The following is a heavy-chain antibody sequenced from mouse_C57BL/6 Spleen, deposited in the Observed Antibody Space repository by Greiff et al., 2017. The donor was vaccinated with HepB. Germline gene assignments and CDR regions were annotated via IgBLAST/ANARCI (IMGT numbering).Heavy chain of an antibody. D-gene: IGHD1-1*01. Sequence: EVQLQESGAELVRPGASVKLSCTASGFNIKDDYMHWVKQRPEQGLEWIGWIDPENGDTEYASKFQGKATITADTSSNTAYLQLSSLTSEDTAVYYCTTPFTTVVAGEYYFDYWGQGTTLTVSS. V-gene: IGHV14-4*01. CDR1: GFNIKDDY. CDR2: IDPENGDT. J-gene: IGHJ2*01. CDR3: TTPFTTVVAGEYYFDY.